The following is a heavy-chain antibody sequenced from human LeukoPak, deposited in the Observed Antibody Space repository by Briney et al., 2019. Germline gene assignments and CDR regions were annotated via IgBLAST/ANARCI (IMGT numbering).Heavy chain of an antibody. J-gene: IGHJ5*02. V-gene: IGHV3-21*01. Sequence: PGGSLRLSCAASGFTFSSYSMNWVRQAPGKGLEWVSSISSSSSYIYYADSVKGLFTISRDNAKNSLYLQMNRLRAEDTAVYYCAGRSGWSSGYFDPWGQGTLVTVSS. CDR3: AGRSGWSSGYFDP. D-gene: IGHD6-19*01. CDR2: ISSSSSYI. CDR1: GFTFSSYS.